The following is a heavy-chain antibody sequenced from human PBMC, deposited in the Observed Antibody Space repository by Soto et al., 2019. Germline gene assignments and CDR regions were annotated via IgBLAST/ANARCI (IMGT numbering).Heavy chain of an antibody. Sequence: NPSETLSLTCTVSGGSISSSSYYWGWIRQPPGKGPEWIGSIYYSGSTYYNPSLKSRVTISVDTSKNQFSLKLSSVTAADTAVYYCARRVLVPAAGALYYYYGMDVWGQGTTVTVSS. CDR3: ARRVLVPAAGALYYYYGMDV. J-gene: IGHJ6*02. CDR2: IYYSGST. V-gene: IGHV4-39*01. D-gene: IGHD2-2*01. CDR1: GGSISSSSYY.